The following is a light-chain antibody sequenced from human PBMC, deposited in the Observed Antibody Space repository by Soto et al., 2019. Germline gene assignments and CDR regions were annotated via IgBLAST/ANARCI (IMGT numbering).Light chain of an antibody. CDR2: DVF. CDR3: LQDSDYPLT. CDR1: QGIRND. J-gene: IGKJ4*01. Sequence: AIQMTQSPSSLSASVGDRVTITCRASQGIRNDLGWYQQKPGKAPNLLIYDVFSLESGVPSRFSGSGSGTDFTLTISSLQPEDFATYYCLQDSDYPLTFGGGTKVEIK. V-gene: IGKV1-6*01.